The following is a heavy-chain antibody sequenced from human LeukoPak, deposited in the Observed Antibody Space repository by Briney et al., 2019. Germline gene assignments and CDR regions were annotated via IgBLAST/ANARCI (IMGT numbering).Heavy chain of an antibody. CDR3: ARGHSAAGTGDWFDP. V-gene: IGHV1-2*02. Sequence: ASVKVSCKASGYTFTAYYIHWVRQAPGQGLECMGWINPNSGGTNYAQKFQGRVTMTRDTSISTAYMELSSLRSDDTAVYYCARGHSAAGTGDWFDPWGQGTLVTVSS. D-gene: IGHD6-13*01. CDR2: INPNSGGT. CDR1: GYTFTAYY. J-gene: IGHJ5*02.